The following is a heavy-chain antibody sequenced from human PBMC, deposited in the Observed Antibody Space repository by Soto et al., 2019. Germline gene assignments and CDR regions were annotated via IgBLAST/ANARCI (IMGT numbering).Heavy chain of an antibody. CDR3: ARVPPLNYDILTGYNPFDY. CDR2: ISAYNGNT. J-gene: IGHJ4*02. V-gene: IGHV1-18*04. D-gene: IGHD3-9*01. Sequence: ASVKVACKASGYTLTSYGSSWVRQAPGQGLEWMGWISAYNGNTNYAQKLQGRVTMTTDTSTSTAYMELRSLRSDDTAVYYCARVPPLNYDILTGYNPFDYWGQGTLVTVSS. CDR1: GYTLTSYG.